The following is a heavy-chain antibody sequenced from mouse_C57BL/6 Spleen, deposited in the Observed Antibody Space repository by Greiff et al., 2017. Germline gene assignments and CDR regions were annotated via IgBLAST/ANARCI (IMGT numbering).Heavy chain of an antibody. V-gene: IGHV1-4*01. CDR2: INPSSGYT. J-gene: IGHJ2*01. Sequence: VQLQPSGAELARPGASVKMSCKASGYTFTSYTMHWVKQRPGQGLEWIGYINPSSGYTKYNQKFKDKATLTADKSSSTAYMQLSSLTSEDSAVYYCARRDNYVYFDYWGQGTTLTVSS. CDR3: ARRDNYVYFDY. CDR1: GYTFTSYT. D-gene: IGHD1-3*01.